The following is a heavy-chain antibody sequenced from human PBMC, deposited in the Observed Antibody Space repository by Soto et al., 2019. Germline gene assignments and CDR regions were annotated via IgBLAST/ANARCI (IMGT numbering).Heavy chain of an antibody. D-gene: IGHD4-17*01. J-gene: IGHJ6*02. Sequence: PGGSLRLSCAASGFTFSSYGMNWVRQAPGKGLEWVSFISSSSSYIYYADSVKGRFTISRDNSKNTLYLQMNSLRAEDTAVYYCAITYGDYVPLDYYYYGMDVWGQGTTVTVSS. CDR2: ISSSSSYI. V-gene: IGHV3-21*04. CDR1: GFTFSSYG. CDR3: AITYGDYVPLDYYYYGMDV.